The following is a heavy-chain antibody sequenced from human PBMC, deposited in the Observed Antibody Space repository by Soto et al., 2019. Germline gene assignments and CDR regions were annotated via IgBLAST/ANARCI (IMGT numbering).Heavy chain of an antibody. Sequence: QVQLVQSGAEVKKPGSSVKVSCKASGGTFSSYTISWVRQAPGQGLEWMGRIIPILGIANYAQKFQGSVTITADKPTSTAYMELSSLRSEDTAVYYCARGTCGGDCYNNWFDPWGQGTLVTVSS. V-gene: IGHV1-69*02. CDR1: GGTFSSYT. CDR2: IIPILGIA. CDR3: ARGTCGGDCYNNWFDP. J-gene: IGHJ5*02. D-gene: IGHD2-21*02.